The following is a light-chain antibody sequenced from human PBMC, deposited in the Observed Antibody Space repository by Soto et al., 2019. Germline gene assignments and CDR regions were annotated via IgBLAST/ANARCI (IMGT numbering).Light chain of an antibody. CDR1: SSNIGANT. V-gene: IGLV1-44*01. CDR2: SYS. CDR3: AAWDDSLNGYV. Sequence: QSVLTQPPSASGTPGQRVAFSCSGSSSNIGANTVSWYQQLPGAAPKLLIYSYSQRPSGVPDRFSGSKSGTSASLAISGLQSDDEADYYCAAWDDSLNGYVFGTGTKLTVL. J-gene: IGLJ1*01.